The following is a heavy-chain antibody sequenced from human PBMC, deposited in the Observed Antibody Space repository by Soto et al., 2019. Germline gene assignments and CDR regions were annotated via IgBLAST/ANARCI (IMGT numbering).Heavy chain of an antibody. D-gene: IGHD2-8*01. CDR2: FYYGGR. J-gene: IGHJ2*01. CDR1: GGAVGYDY. V-gene: IGHV4-59*02. CDR3: ARADETLIYWSFDL. Sequence: QVQLQESGPGLVKPSETLSLTCTVSGGAVGYDYWSWIRQPPGKGLEWIGNFYYGGRYYNPSLKSRVSISADASKNQLSLKLTSVPAADTAVYYCARADETLIYWSFDLWGRGTLVRVSS.